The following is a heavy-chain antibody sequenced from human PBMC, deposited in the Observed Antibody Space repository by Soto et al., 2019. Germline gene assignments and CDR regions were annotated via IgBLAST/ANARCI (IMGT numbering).Heavy chain of an antibody. CDR2: IYPGDSDT. CDR1: GYSFTSYW. D-gene: IGHD3-9*01. J-gene: IGHJ6*02. CDR3: ARQGYDILTGYQEDYYYYGMDV. V-gene: IGHV5-51*01. Sequence: GESLKISCKGSGYSFTSYWIGWVRQMPGKGLEWMGIIYPGDSDTRYSPSFQGPVTISADKSISTAYLQWSSLKASDTAMYYCARQGYDILTGYQEDYYYYGMDVWGQGTTVTVSS.